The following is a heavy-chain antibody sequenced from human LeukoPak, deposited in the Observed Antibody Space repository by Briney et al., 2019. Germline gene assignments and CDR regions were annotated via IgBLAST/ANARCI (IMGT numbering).Heavy chain of an antibody. CDR1: GFTFSNYN. CDR3: ARDPYSGAYYEGYYYYYMDV. V-gene: IGHV3-21*01. Sequence: GGSLRLSCAAPGFTFSNYNMNWVRQAPGQGLEWISSITSSSSYKFYADSAKGRFTISRDNAKNSLYLQMNSLRAEDTAVYYCARDPYSGAYYEGYYYYYMDVWGKGTTVTVSS. J-gene: IGHJ6*03. CDR2: ITSSSSYK. D-gene: IGHD1-26*01.